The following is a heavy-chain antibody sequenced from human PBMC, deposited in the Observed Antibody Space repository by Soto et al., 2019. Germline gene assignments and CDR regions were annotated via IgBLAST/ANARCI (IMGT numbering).Heavy chain of an antibody. J-gene: IGHJ4*02. CDR2: IRSKAYGGTT. Sequence: GGSLRLSCTASGFTFGDYAMSWFRQAPGKGLEWVGFIRSKAYGGTTEYAASVKGRFTISRDDSKSIAYLQMNSLKTEDTAVYYCTRDFSRTSGLHNTDYWGQGTLVTVSS. D-gene: IGHD1-26*01. CDR1: GFTFGDYA. CDR3: TRDFSRTSGLHNTDY. V-gene: IGHV3-49*03.